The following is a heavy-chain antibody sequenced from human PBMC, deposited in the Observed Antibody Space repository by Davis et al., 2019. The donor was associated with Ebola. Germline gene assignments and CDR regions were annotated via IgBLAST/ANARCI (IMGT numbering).Heavy chain of an antibody. D-gene: IGHD4-11*01. CDR1: GFTFSSYA. Sequence: PGGSLRLSCAASGFTFSSYAMHWVRQAPGKGLEWVAVISYDGSNKYYADSVKGRFTISRDNSKNTLYLQMNSLRAEDTAVYYCARDKTTVTTIGMAFDIWGQGTMVTVSS. J-gene: IGHJ3*02. CDR2: ISYDGSNK. V-gene: IGHV3-30-3*01. CDR3: ARDKTTVTTIGMAFDI.